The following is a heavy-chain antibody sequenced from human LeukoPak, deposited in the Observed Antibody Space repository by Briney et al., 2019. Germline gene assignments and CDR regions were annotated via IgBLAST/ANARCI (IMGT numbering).Heavy chain of an antibody. CDR2: ISSSSGSTI. D-gene: IGHD1-26*01. CDR1: GFTFSDYY. J-gene: IGHJ4*02. CDR3: ARERNSGHDS. Sequence: GGSLRLSCVASGFTFSDYYMSWIRQAPGKGLEWVSYISSSSGSTIYYADSVKGRFTISRDNAKNSLYLQMNSLGAEDTALYYCARERNSGHDSWGQGTLVTVSS. V-gene: IGHV3-11*04.